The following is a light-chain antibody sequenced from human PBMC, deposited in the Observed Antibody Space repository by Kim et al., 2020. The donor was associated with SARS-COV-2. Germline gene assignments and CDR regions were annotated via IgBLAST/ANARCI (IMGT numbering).Light chain of an antibody. CDR3: QQYYSAPFT. CDR1: QSVLYSSNNKSY. CDR2: GAS. V-gene: IGKV4-1*01. Sequence: ATINFKSSQSVLYSSNNKSYLAWYEQKPGQPTKLLIYGASTREGGVPDRFSGSGSGTDFTLTLSSLQAEDVAVYYCQQYYSAPFTFGPVTKVDIK. J-gene: IGKJ3*01.